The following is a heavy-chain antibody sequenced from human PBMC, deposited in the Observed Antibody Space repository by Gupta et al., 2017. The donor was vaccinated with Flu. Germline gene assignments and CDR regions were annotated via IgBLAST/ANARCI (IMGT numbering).Heavy chain of an antibody. CDR3: ARHDWFDP. CDR2: IYSGGNT. J-gene: IGHJ5*02. V-gene: IGHV3-66*02. Sequence: EVQVVESGGGFVQPGGSLSLSCAASGFTVSGDYMHWLRQAPGKGLEWVSVIYSGGNTYYADSVKGRFTISRDNSRNTLYLQMNSLRVEDTAVYYCARHDWFDPWGQGTLVTVSS. CDR1: GFTVSGDY.